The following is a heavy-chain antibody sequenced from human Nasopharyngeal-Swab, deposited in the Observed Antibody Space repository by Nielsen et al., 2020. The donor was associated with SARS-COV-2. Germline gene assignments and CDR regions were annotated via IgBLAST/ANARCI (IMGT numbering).Heavy chain of an antibody. D-gene: IGHD3-22*01. Sequence: ASVKVSCKASGYTFTSYGISWVRQAPGQGREWMGWISAYNGNTNYAQKLQGRVTMTTDTSTSTAYMELRSLRSDDTAVYYCARVGTYYYDSSGYYPDYWGQGTLVTVSS. V-gene: IGHV1-18*01. J-gene: IGHJ4*02. CDR3: ARVGTYYYDSSGYYPDY. CDR1: GYTFTSYG. CDR2: ISAYNGNT.